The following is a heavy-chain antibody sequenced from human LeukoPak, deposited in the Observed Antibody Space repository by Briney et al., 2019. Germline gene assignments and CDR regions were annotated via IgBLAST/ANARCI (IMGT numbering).Heavy chain of an antibody. CDR3: AKDNDSWDSRRGSDS. CDR1: GFTFSSCA. J-gene: IGHJ4*02. Sequence: GGSLRLSCAASGFTFSSCAMSWVRQAPGKGLEWVSAISGSGGRPYYADSVKGRFTISRDNSKNTLYLQVNSLRADDTAVYYCAKDNDSWDSRRGSDSWGQGTLVIVSS. CDR2: ISGSGGRP. V-gene: IGHV3-23*01. D-gene: IGHD1-26*01.